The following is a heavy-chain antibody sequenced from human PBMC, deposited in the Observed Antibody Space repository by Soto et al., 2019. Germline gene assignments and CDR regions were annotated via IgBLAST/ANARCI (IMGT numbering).Heavy chain of an antibody. Sequence: SVKVSCKASGGTFSSYAISWVRQAPGQGLEWMGGIIPIFGTANYAQKFQGRVTITADESTSTAHMELSSLRSEDTAVYYCARGLYYYDSRNWFDPWGQGTLVTVSS. J-gene: IGHJ5*02. V-gene: IGHV1-69*13. D-gene: IGHD3-22*01. CDR1: GGTFSSYA. CDR3: ARGLYYYDSRNWFDP. CDR2: IIPIFGTA.